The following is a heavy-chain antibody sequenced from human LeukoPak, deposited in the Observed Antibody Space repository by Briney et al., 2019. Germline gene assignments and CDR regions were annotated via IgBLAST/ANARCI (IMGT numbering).Heavy chain of an antibody. V-gene: IGHV4-39*07. CDR1: GGSISSGSYY. J-gene: IGHJ6*03. D-gene: IGHD3-10*01. CDR3: ARLTKNDSGSFRFGKKKRGYMDV. CDR2: IYHSGST. Sequence: SETLSLTCTVSGGSISSGSYYWGWIRQPPGKGLEWIGSIYHSGSTNYNPSLKSRVTISVDTSMNQFSLKLSSVTAADMAVYYCARLTKNDSGSFRFGKKKRGYMDVWGKGTTVTISS.